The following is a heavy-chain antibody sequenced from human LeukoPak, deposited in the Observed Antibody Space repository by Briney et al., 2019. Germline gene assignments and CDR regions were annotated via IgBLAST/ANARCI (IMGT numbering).Heavy chain of an antibody. J-gene: IGHJ4*02. CDR3: AKGGTGYSYGFGY. CDR2: ISRIGGST. V-gene: IGHV3-23*01. D-gene: IGHD5-18*01. Sequence: GGSLRLSCAASGFIFSNYALAWVRQAPGKGLEWVSGISRIGGSTHYADSVKGRFTISRDNSKNILYLQMNSLRAEDTAVYYCAKGGTGYSYGFGYWGQGTLVTVSS. CDR1: GFIFSNYA.